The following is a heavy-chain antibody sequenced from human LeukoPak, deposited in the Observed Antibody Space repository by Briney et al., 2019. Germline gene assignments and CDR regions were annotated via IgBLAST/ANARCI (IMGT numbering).Heavy chain of an antibody. CDR2: IFYSGGT. CDR1: GASISSYY. Sequence: PSETLSLTCNVSGASISSYYWSWIRQTPGKGLEWIGNIFYSGGTYYSPSLTSRVTISLDTSRNQFSLRLNSVTAADTAVYYCAKSNGYGLVDIWGQGTMVTVSS. D-gene: IGHD3-10*01. CDR3: AKSNGYGLVDI. J-gene: IGHJ3*02. V-gene: IGHV4-59*04.